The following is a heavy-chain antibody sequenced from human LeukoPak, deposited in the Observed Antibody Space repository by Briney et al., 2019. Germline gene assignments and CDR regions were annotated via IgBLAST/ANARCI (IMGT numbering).Heavy chain of an antibody. CDR1: GFTFSSYW. CDR3: ARVARGDYYYYYMDV. J-gene: IGHJ6*03. CDR2: INNDGSST. D-gene: IGHD3-10*01. Sequence: PGGSLRLSCGASGFTFSSYWMHWVRQAPGKGLVWVSRINNDGSSTSYADSVQGQFTIPRDNAKNTLYLQMNNLRAEDTALYYCARVARGDYYYYYMDVWGKGTTVTVSS. V-gene: IGHV3-74*01.